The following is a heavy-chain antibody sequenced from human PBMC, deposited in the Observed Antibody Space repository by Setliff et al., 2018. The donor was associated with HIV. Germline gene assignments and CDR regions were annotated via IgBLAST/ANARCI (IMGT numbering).Heavy chain of an antibody. CDR1: GYSFTGYH. Sequence: ASVKVSCKASGYSFTGYHMHWVRQAPGQGLEWMGWINPNSGGTNYAQKFQGRVTMTTDTSISTVYMELSSLTSDDTAVYYCARQLSNSFDYWGQGTLVTVSS. CDR3: ARQLSNSFDY. D-gene: IGHD1-1*01. CDR2: INPNSGGT. V-gene: IGHV1-2*02. J-gene: IGHJ4*02.